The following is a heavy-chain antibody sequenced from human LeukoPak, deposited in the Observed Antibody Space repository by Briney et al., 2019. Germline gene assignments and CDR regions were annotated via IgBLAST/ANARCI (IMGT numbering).Heavy chain of an antibody. V-gene: IGHV1-2*02. J-gene: IGHJ6*03. CDR3: ARDGRKYQMPPYYYMEV. CDR2: INPNTGGT. CDR1: GYTFTGYY. Sequence: ASVKVSCKASGYTFTGYYMHWVRQAPGQGLEWMGWINPNTGGTNYAQKFQGRVTMTRDTSISTAYMEVSSLRSDDTAVYYCARDGRKYQMPPYYYMEVWGRGTTVTVSS. D-gene: IGHD2-2*01.